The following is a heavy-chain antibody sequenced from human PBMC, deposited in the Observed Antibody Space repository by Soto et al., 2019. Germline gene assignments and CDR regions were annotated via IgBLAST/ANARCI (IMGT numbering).Heavy chain of an antibody. D-gene: IGHD2-15*01. CDR1: GDSITSGGYY. CDR3: ARVHCSAGTCLDGLDF. V-gene: IGHV4-30-4*01. J-gene: IGHJ6*02. Sequence: PSETLSLTCTVSGDSITSGGYYWGWIRHLPGKGLEWIGCIYPSGGTHYNPSLRSRMAINPDTSRNQFSLQLNYVTPEDTAVYYCARVHCSAGTCLDGLDFWGQGTTVTVSS. CDR2: IYPSGGT.